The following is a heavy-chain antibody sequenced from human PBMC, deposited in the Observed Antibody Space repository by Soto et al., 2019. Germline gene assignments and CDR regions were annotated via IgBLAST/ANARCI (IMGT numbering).Heavy chain of an antibody. J-gene: IGHJ5*02. Sequence: QVQLVQSGAEVKKPGSSVKVSCKASGGTFSSYAISWVRQAPGQGLEWMGGIIPIFGTANYAQKFQGRVTITADKSTSTAYMELSSLRSEDTAVYYCARDRGPYYYGSGSYYPFDPGGQGTLVTVSS. CDR2: IIPIFGTA. D-gene: IGHD3-10*01. CDR3: ARDRGPYYYGSGSYYPFDP. CDR1: GGTFSSYA. V-gene: IGHV1-69*06.